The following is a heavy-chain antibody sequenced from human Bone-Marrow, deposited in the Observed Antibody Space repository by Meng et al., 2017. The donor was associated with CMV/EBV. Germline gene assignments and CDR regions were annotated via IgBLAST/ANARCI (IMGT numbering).Heavy chain of an antibody. Sequence: GGSLRLSCAASGFTFSDYYMSWIRQAPGKGLEWVSYISSSGSTIYYADSVKGRFTISRDNAKNSLYLQMNSLRAEDTAVYYCARDFSIVVVPAAIPSYGMDVCGQGTTVTVSS. J-gene: IGHJ6*02. D-gene: IGHD2-2*02. CDR1: GFTFSDYY. CDR3: ARDFSIVVVPAAIPSYGMDV. CDR2: ISSSGSTI. V-gene: IGHV3-11*01.